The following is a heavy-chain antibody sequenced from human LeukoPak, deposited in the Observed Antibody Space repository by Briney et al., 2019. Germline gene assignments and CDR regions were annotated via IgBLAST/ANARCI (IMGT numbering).Heavy chain of an antibody. CDR1: DYTFTSSG. V-gene: IGHV1-18*01. CDR3: ARDRSHYYYYMDV. CDR2: ISTYNGNT. J-gene: IGHJ6*03. Sequence: ASVKVSCKASDYTFTSSGISWVRQAPGQGLEWMGWISTYNGNTNFAQNFQGRVTITTDTSTNTAYTKLRSLRSDDTAVYYCARDRSHYYYYMDVWGKGTTVTVSS.